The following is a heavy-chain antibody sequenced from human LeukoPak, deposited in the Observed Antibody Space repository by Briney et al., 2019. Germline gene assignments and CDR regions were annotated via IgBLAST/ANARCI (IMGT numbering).Heavy chain of an antibody. CDR1: GGSINSYY. CDR3: ARRRVRAIYYFDY. J-gene: IGHJ4*02. V-gene: IGHV4-59*12. D-gene: IGHD3-10*01. Sequence: SETLSLTCTVSGGSINSYYWSWIRQPPGKGLEWIGYIYYSGGTKYNPSLKSRVTISVDTSKNQFSLKLSSVTAADTAVHYCARRRVRAIYYFDYWGQGTLVTVSS. CDR2: IYYSGGT.